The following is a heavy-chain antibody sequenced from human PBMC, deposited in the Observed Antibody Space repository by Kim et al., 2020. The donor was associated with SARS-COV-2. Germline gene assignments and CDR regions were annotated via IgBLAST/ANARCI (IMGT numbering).Heavy chain of an antibody. Sequence: GGSLRLSCAASGFTFDDYAMHWVRQAPGKGLEWVSGISWNSGSIGYADSVKGRFTISRDNAKNSLYLQMNSLRAEDTALYYCAKADYGSCLTTFDPWGQG. CDR3: AKADYGSCLTTFDP. D-gene: IGHD3-10*01. CDR2: ISWNSGSI. V-gene: IGHV3-9*01. J-gene: IGHJ5*02. CDR1: GFTFDDYA.